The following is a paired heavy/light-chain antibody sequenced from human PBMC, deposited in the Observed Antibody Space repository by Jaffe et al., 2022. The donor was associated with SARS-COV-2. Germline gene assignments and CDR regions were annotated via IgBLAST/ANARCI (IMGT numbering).Heavy chain of an antibody. CDR3: ARTVGNGYFDY. D-gene: IGHD6-13*01. Sequence: QVQVVESGGGVVQPGRSLRLSCAASGFTFTSYVMHWVRQAPGKGLEWVVVISSDGRNKYYADSVTGRFTISRDNSKNTLYLQMNSLRAEDTAVYYCARTVGNGYFDYWGQGTLVTVSS. CDR2: ISSDGRNK. CDR1: GFTFTSYV. J-gene: IGHJ4*02. V-gene: IGHV3-30*04.
Light chain of an antibody. CDR3: NSRDSSGNHWV. CDR2: SKT. V-gene: IGLV3-19*01. J-gene: IGLJ3*02. CDR1: SLRSFY. Sequence: SSELTQDPAVSVALGQTVRITCQGDSLRSFYASWYQQKPGQAPVLVIYSKTNRPSGIPDRFSGSSSGNTASLTITGAQAEDEADYYCNSRDSSGNHWVFGGGTKLTVL.